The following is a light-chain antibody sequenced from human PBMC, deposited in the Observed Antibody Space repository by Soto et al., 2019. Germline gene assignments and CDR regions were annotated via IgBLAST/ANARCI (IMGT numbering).Light chain of an antibody. CDR2: EVS. Sequence: QSALPQPASVSGSPGQSITISCTGTSSDVGSHNLVSWYQQHPGQAPKLMIYEVSKRPLGVSARFSASKSGNTASLTISGLQDEDEADYYCCSYGGSRAVFGGGTQLTVL. CDR3: CSYGGSRAV. V-gene: IGLV2-23*02. J-gene: IGLJ7*01. CDR1: SSDVGSHNL.